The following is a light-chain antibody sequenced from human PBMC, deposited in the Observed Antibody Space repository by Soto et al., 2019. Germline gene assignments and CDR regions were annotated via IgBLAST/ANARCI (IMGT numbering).Light chain of an antibody. J-gene: IGLJ2*01. V-gene: IGLV4-69*01. CDR2: LNSDGSH. Sequence: QLVLTQSPSASASLGASVKLTCTLSSGHSSYAIAWPQQQPEKGPRYLMKLNSDGSHSKGDGIPDRVSGSSSGAERYLTISSLQSEDEADYYCQTWGTGMVFGGGTKLTVL. CDR3: QTWGTGMV. CDR1: SGHSSYA.